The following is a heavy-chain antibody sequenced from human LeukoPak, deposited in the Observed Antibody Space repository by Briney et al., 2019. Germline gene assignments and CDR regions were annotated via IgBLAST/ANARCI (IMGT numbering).Heavy chain of an antibody. V-gene: IGHV3-23*01. CDR2: ISGSGGRA. CDR1: GFTFSTYA. CDR3: AKPSTFGATRDAFDI. J-gene: IGHJ3*02. Sequence: GGSLRLSCTASGFTFSTYAMSWVRQAPGKGLEWVSAISGSGGRAYYADSVKGRFTISRDNSKNTLYLQMNSLRAEDTAVYYCAKPSTFGATRDAFDIWGQGTMVTVSS. D-gene: IGHD3-16*01.